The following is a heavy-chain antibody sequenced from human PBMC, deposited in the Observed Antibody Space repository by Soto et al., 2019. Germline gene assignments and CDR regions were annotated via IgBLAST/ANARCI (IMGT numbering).Heavy chain of an antibody. CDR2: ISGSGGST. D-gene: IGHD6-13*01. CDR3: AKDPPRPSASLRWQLVLPTWFDP. CDR1: GFTFSSYG. Sequence: GGSLRLSCAASGFTFSSYGMHWVRQAPGKGLEWVSAISGSGGSTYYADSVKGRFTISRDNSKNTLYLQMNSLRAEDTAVYYCAKDPPRPSASLRWQLVLPTWFDPWGQGTLVTVSS. J-gene: IGHJ5*02. V-gene: IGHV3-23*01.